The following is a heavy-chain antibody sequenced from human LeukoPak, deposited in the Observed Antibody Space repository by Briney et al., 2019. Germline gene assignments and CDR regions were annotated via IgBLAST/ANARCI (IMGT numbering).Heavy chain of an antibody. CDR1: GGSISSYY. D-gene: IGHD3-22*01. V-gene: IGHV4-59*01. Sequence: SETLSLTCTVSGGSISSYYWSWIRQPPGKGLEWIGYIYYSGSTNYNPSLKSRVTISVDTSKNQFSLKLSSVTAADTAVYYCAREGYCDNVYFDYWGQGTLVTVSS. CDR3: AREGYCDNVYFDY. J-gene: IGHJ4*02. CDR2: IYYSGST.